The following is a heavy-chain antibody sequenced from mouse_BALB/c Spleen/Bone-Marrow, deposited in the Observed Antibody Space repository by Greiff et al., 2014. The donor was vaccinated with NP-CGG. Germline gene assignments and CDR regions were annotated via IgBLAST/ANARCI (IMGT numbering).Heavy chain of an antibody. J-gene: IGHJ2*01. CDR2: IVPRSGYT. CDR1: GYTFTGYT. CDR3: AREDIITAYFDY. V-gene: IGHV1-4*02. D-gene: IGHD1-2*01. Sequence: VQLQQSASELARPGASVRLSCRASGYTFTGYTMQWVKQRPGQGLEWIGYIVPRSGYTDYNQKFKDKTTLTADKSSSTAYMQLSRLTADDSAVYYCAREDIITAYFDYWGQGTTLTVSS.